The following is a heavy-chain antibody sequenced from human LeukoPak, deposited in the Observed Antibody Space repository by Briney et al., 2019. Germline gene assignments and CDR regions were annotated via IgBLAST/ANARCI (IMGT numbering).Heavy chain of an antibody. CDR1: GFTFSGYE. Sequence: GGSLRLSCAASGFTFSGYEMNWVRQAPGKGLEWVSYISSSGSTIYYADSVKGRFTISRDNAKNSLYLQMNSPRAEDTAVYYCARELRYFDWLFDYWGQGTLVTVSS. CDR2: ISSSGSTI. CDR3: ARELRYFDWLFDY. J-gene: IGHJ4*02. D-gene: IGHD3-9*01. V-gene: IGHV3-48*03.